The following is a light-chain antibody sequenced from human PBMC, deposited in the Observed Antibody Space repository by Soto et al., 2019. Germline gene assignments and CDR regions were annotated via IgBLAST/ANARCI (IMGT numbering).Light chain of an antibody. V-gene: IGKV3-15*01. CDR3: QHYNNWPLT. J-gene: IGKJ4*01. CDR1: QNINNK. CDR2: GAS. Sequence: EIVVTQSPATLSLPPGQIATLSCRTSQNINNKLVWYQQKPGQTPRLLIYGASTRATGIPARFSGSGSGTEFTLTISSLQSEDFSVYSCQHYNNWPLTFGGGTKVEIK.